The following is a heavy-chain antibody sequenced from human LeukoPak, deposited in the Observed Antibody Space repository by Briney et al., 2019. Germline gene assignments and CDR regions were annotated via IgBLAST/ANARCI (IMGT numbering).Heavy chain of an antibody. V-gene: IGHV4-39*01. CDR2: FYYSGST. CDR1: GGSISSSSYY. J-gene: IGHJ4*02. CDR3: ARHDYGGNPN. D-gene: IGHD4-23*01. Sequence: SETLSLTCTVSGGSISSSSYYWGWIRQPPGKGLEWIGSFYYSGSTYYNPSLKSRVTISVDTSKNQFSLKLSSVTAADTAVYYCARHDYGGNPNWGQGTLVTVSS.